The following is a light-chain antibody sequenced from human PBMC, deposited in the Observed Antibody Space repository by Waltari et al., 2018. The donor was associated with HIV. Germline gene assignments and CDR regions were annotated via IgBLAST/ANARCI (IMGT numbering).Light chain of an antibody. V-gene: IGLV3-1*01. CDR2: QDT. CDR1: KLGVKS. CDR3: QVWDNNNAV. Sequence: SYELTQPPSMSVSPGPTAIIPCSGAKLGVKSVCWSQQRPGQSPVMVMYQDTERPSGVPERFSGSISGDTASLTISGTQPLDEADYYCQVWDNNNAVFGGGTKLTVL. J-gene: IGLJ2*01.